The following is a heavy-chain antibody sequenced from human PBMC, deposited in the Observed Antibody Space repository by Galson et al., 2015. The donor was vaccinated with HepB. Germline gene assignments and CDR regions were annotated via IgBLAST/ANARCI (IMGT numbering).Heavy chain of an antibody. Sequence: ETLSLTCTVSGGSISSNNYYWGWIRQPPGKGLEWIGSIYYSGNTHYNPSLKSRVTISVDTSRNQFYLRLSSVTAADTAVYYCAREGKRYDQQVNYFDFWGQGTLVTVSS. CDR1: GGSISSNNYY. CDR2: IYYSGNT. CDR3: AREGKRYDQQVNYFDF. V-gene: IGHV4-39*02. J-gene: IGHJ4*02. D-gene: IGHD3-9*01.